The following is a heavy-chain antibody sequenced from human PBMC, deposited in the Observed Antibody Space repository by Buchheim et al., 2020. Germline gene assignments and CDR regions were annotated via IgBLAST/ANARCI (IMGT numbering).Heavy chain of an antibody. Sequence: EVQLLESGGGLVQPGGSLRLSCAASGFTFSSYAMSWVRQAPGKGLEWVSSISGSGGGAYYADSVKGGFTISRYNAENTVYLQMNSLRAEDTAVYYCARDLKVAVAGYHYYYGMDVWGQGTT. V-gene: IGHV3-23*01. J-gene: IGHJ6*02. CDR2: ISGSGGGA. CDR3: ARDLKVAVAGYHYYYGMDV. D-gene: IGHD6-19*01. CDR1: GFTFSSYA.